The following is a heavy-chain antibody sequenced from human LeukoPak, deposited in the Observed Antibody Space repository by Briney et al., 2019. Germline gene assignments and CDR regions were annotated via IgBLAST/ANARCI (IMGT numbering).Heavy chain of an antibody. CDR3: ARGDGILWWEFDY. Sequence: PSETLSLTCTVSGGSISSYYWSWIRLPPGKGLEWIGYLSKSGNTNYSPSLKSRVTIFGDTSKNQFFLKLSSVTAADTAVYYCARGDGILWWEFDYWGQGTLVTVSS. J-gene: IGHJ4*02. CDR2: LSKSGNT. D-gene: IGHD2-21*01. V-gene: IGHV4-59*01. CDR1: GGSISSYY.